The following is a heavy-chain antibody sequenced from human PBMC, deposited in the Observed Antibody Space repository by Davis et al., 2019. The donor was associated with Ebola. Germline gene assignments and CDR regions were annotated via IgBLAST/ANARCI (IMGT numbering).Heavy chain of an antibody. CDR3: AKDEYNGDSDGLDY. Sequence: GESLKISCAASGFTFSSYAMSWVRQAPGKGLEWVSAISGSGGSTYYADSVKGRFTISRDNSKNTLYLQMNSLRAEDTAVYYCAKDEYNGDSDGLDYWGQGTLVTVSS. CDR2: ISGSGGST. D-gene: IGHD4-17*01. J-gene: IGHJ4*02. V-gene: IGHV3-23*01. CDR1: GFTFSSYA.